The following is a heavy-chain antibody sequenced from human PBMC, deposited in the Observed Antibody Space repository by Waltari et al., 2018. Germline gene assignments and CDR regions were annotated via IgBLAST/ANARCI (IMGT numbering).Heavy chain of an antibody. D-gene: IGHD2-2*02. J-gene: IGHJ5*02. CDR2: INHSGST. CDR1: GGSFSGYY. Sequence: QVQLQQWGAGLLKPSETLSLTCAVYGGSFSGYYWSWIRQPPGKGLEWIGEINHSGSTNYNPSLKSRVTISVDTSKNQFSLKLSSVTAADTAVYYCARGGYCSSTSCYTTGNWFDPWGQGTLVTVSS. CDR3: ARGGYCSSTSCYTTGNWFDP. V-gene: IGHV4-34*01.